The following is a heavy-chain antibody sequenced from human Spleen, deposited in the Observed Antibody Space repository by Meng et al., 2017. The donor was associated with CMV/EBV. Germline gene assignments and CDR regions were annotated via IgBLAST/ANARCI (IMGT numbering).Heavy chain of an antibody. CDR3: AKDMAPYGSGSYDAFDI. D-gene: IGHD3-10*01. V-gene: IGHV3-48*03. CDR2: ISSSGIII. J-gene: IGHJ3*02. Sequence: SCAASGFNFRSYDMNWVRQAPGKGLEWISHISSSGIIIHYADSVKGRFTISRDNAKNSLYLQMNSLRAEDTALYYCAKDMAPYGSGSYDAFDIWGQGTMVTVSS. CDR1: GFNFRSYD.